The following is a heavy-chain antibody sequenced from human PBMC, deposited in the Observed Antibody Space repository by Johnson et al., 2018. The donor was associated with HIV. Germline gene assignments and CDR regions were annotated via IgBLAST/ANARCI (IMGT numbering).Heavy chain of an antibody. CDR3: ARGGFGELLQDDAFDI. CDR2: IYSGGST. Sequence: MQLVESGGGLIQPGGSLRLSCAASGFTVSSNNMSWVRQAPGKGLEWVSVIYSGGSTYYADSVKGRFTISRDNSKNTLYLQMNSLRAEDTAVYYCARGGFGELLQDDAFDIWGQGTMVTVSS. V-gene: IGHV3-53*01. J-gene: IGHJ3*02. D-gene: IGHD3-10*01. CDR1: GFTVSSNN.